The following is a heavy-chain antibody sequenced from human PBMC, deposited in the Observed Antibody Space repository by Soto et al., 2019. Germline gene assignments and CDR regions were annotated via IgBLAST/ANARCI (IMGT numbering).Heavy chain of an antibody. Sequence: EVQLLESGGGLVQPGGSLRLSCAVSGFTFSNYAMNWVRQAPGKGLEWVSSISASGSVTYYADSVRGRFTISRDNSKNTLSLQTSNLRAEDTAVYYCARDALGDYYYYGMDVWGQGTTVTVSS. CDR1: GFTFSNYA. CDR3: ARDALGDYYYYGMDV. V-gene: IGHV3-23*01. J-gene: IGHJ6*02. CDR2: ISASGSVT.